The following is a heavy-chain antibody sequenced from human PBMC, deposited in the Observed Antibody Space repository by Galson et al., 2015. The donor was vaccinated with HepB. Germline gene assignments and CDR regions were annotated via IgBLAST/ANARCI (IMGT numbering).Heavy chain of an antibody. D-gene: IGHD4-17*01. Sequence: SVKVSCKASGGTFSSYAISWVRQAPGQGLEWMGGIIPIFGTANYAQKFQGRVTITADESTSTAYMELSSLRSEDTAVYYCASLYTRLTTPGGWFDPWGQGTLVTVSS. V-gene: IGHV1-69*13. CDR2: IIPIFGTA. J-gene: IGHJ5*02. CDR1: GGTFSSYA. CDR3: ASLYTRLTTPGGWFDP.